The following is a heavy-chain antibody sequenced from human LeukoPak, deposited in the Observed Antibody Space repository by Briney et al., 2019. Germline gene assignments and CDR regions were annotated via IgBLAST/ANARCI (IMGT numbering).Heavy chain of an antibody. CDR2: ISDDSNYI. J-gene: IGHJ4*02. D-gene: IGHD2-2*01. CDR1: GFTFSDYS. CDR3: ANHLACGSTSCPSFDY. Sequence: GGSLRPSCAASGFTFSDYSMNWVRQAPGKGLEWVSSISDDSNYIYYADSVKGRFTISRDNAKNSLYLQMNSLRAEDTAVYYCANHLACGSTSCPSFDYWGQGTLVTVSS. V-gene: IGHV3-21*01.